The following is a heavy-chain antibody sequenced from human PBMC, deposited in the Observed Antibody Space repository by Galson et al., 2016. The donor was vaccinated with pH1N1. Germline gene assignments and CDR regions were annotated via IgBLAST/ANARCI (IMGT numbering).Heavy chain of an antibody. CDR1: GDSVSSNSAT. D-gene: IGHD3-3*01. CDR3: ARGVIDYDFWSGYQDHAAFDI. Sequence: CAISGDSVSSNSATWNWIRQSPSRGLEWLGRTYYRSKWYNDYAESVKSRIIISPDTSKNQLSLQLNSVTPADTVVYYCARGVIDYDFWSGYQDHAAFDIWGQGTMVIVSS. CDR2: TYYRSKWYN. J-gene: IGHJ3*02. V-gene: IGHV6-1*01.